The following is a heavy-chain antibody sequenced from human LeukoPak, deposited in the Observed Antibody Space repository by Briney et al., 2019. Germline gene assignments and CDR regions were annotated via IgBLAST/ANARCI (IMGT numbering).Heavy chain of an antibody. D-gene: IGHD4-17*01. CDR3: ANYGDYQYFDY. V-gene: IGHV3-64*01. CDR1: GXTFSSYP. CDR2: INSNGGYA. J-gene: IGHJ4*02. Sequence: GGSLRLSCAASGXTFSSYPMHWVRQAPGKGLEYVSAINSNGGYAYYANSVKGRFTISRDNSKNTLYLQMNSLKTDDTAVYYCANYGDYQYFDYWGQGTSVTVSS.